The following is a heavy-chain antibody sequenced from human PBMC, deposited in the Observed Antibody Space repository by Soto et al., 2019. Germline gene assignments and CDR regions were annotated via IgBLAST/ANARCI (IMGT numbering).Heavy chain of an antibody. CDR2: INHSGST. CDR3: ASGPVSYSGYGY. Sequence: SETLSLTCAVYGGSFSGYYWSWIRQPPGKGLEWIGEINHSGSTNYNPSLKSRVTISVDTSKNQFSLKLSSVTAADTAVYDCASGPVSYSGYGYWGQGTLVTVSS. D-gene: IGHD5-12*01. CDR1: GGSFSGYY. V-gene: IGHV4-34*01. J-gene: IGHJ4*02.